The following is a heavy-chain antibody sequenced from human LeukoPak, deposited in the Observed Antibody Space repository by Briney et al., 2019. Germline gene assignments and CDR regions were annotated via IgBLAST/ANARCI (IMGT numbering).Heavy chain of an antibody. CDR2: ISSSSSYI. D-gene: IGHD2-15*01. V-gene: IGHV3-21*01. CDR3: ARVGGIVVVAATPRWAFDI. CDR1: GFTFSSYS. J-gene: IGHJ3*02. Sequence: GGSLRLSCAASGFTFSSYSMNWVRQAPGKGLEWVSSISSSSSYIYYADSVKGRFTISRDNAKNSLYLQMNSLRAEGTAVYYCARVGGIVVVAATPRWAFDIWGQGTMVTVSS.